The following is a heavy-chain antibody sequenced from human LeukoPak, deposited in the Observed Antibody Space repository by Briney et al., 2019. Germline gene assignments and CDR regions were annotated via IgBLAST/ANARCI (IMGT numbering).Heavy chain of an antibody. CDR2: ISYDGSNK. CDR3: ATLGGSGSY. D-gene: IGHD3-10*01. J-gene: IGHJ4*02. Sequence: GRSLRLSCAASGFTFSSYAMHWVRQAPGKGLEWVALISYDGSNKYYADSVKGRFTISRDNSKNTLYLQMNSLRAEDTAVYYCATLGGSGSYWGQGTLVTVSS. CDR1: GFTFSSYA. V-gene: IGHV3-30*04.